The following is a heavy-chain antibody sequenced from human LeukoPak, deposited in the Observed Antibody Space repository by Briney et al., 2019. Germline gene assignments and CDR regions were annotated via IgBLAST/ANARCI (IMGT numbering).Heavy chain of an antibody. J-gene: IGHJ4*02. CDR1: GFTFSSYS. Sequence: GGSLRPSCAASGFTFSSYSMNWVRQAPGKGLEWVSSISSSSSYIYYADSVKGRFTISRDNAKNSLYLQMNSLRAEDTAVYYCARDGRDGHGGWSEFDYWGQGTLVTVSS. CDR3: ARDGRDGHGGWSEFDY. D-gene: IGHD6-19*01. CDR2: ISSSSSYI. V-gene: IGHV3-21*01.